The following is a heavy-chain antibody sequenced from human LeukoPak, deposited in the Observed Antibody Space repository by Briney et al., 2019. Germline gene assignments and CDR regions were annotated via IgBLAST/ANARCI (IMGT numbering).Heavy chain of an antibody. V-gene: IGHV4-59*01. Sequence: SETLSLTCTVSGGSISYYYWNWIRQPPGKGLEWIGYIYYTGNTNYNPSLKSRVTVSVDTSKNQFSLKLSSVTAADTAVYYCARDRLQLQSWGQGTLVTVSS. CDR2: IYYTGNT. CDR3: ARDRLQLQS. J-gene: IGHJ5*02. CDR1: GGSISYYY. D-gene: IGHD5-24*01.